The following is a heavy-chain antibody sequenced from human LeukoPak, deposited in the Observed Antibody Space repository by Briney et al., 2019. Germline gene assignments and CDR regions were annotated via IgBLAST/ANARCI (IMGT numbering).Heavy chain of an antibody. J-gene: IGHJ6*03. V-gene: IGHV4-59*12. CDR3: ARGILGYCSSTSCYTYYYYYMDV. CDR2: IYYSGST. D-gene: IGHD2-2*02. Sequence: SETLSLTCTVSGGSISSYYWSWIRQPPGKGLEWIGYIYYSGSTNYNPSLKSRVTISVDTSKNQFSLKLSSVTAADTAVYYCARGILGYCSSTSCYTYYYYYMDVWGKGTTVTVSS. CDR1: GGSISSYY.